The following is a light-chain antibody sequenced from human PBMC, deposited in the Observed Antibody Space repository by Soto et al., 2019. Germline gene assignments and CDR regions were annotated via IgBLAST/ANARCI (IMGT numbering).Light chain of an antibody. CDR2: DAS. V-gene: IGKV1-5*01. J-gene: IGKJ4*01. CDR3: QQHSNYPLT. CDR1: QSVRSW. Sequence: DIQMTQSPSTLSASVGDRFTITCRASQSVRSWLAWYQQKPGRAPKFLIYDASSLESGVPSRFSGSGSGTEFTLTISNLQPDDSATYYCQQHSNYPLTFGGGTKVDIK.